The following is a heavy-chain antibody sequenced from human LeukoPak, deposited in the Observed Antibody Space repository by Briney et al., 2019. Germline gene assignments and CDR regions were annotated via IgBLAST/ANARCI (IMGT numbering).Heavy chain of an antibody. CDR3: AEAGNKNTAMAPGY. CDR1: GFTFSSYS. CDR2: ISSSSSYI. V-gene: IGHV3-21*01. J-gene: IGHJ4*02. D-gene: IGHD5-18*01. Sequence: PGGSLRLSCAASGFTFSSYSMNWVRQAPGKGLEWVSSISSSSSYIYYADSVKGRFTISRDNAKNSLYLQMNSLRAEDTAVYYCAEAGNKNTAMAPGYWGQGTLVTVSS.